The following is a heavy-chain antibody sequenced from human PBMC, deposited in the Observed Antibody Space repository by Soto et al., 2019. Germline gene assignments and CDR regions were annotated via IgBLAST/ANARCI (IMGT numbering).Heavy chain of an antibody. CDR1: GGTFSSYA. D-gene: IGHD5-12*01. V-gene: IGHV1-69*01. Sequence: QVQLVQSGAEVKKPGSSVKVSCKATGGTFSSYAISWVRQAPGQGLDWMGGIIPIFGTANYAQQFQGRVTITADESTSTAYMALSRLRSEDSAVYYSARSNEEDGHDFRLRLWGQGTPVTVSP. J-gene: IGHJ4*02. CDR3: ARSNEEDGHDFRLRL. CDR2: IIPIFGTA.